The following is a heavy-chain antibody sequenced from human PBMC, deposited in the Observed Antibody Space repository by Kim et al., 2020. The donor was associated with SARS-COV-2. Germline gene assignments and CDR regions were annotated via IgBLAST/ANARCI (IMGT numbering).Heavy chain of an antibody. V-gene: IGHV3-33*06. J-gene: IGHJ1*01. Sequence: GGSLRLSCAASGFSLSSYGMHWVRRATGKGLEWLAVTFAIGDEIHYGDSARGRFTVSRDNSKNTVYLQMRSLRAEDTAVYYCAKSRDAHNHGYFWGQGTLVTVSS. CDR2: TFAIGDEI. CDR1: GFSLSSYG. CDR3: AKSRDAHNHGYF. D-gene: IGHD6-13*01.